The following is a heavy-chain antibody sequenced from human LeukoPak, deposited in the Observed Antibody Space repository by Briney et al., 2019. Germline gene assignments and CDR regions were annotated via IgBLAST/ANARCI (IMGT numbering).Heavy chain of an antibody. J-gene: IGHJ5*02. V-gene: IGHV4-4*02. CDR2: IYHSGST. Sequence: SETLSLTCAVSGGSISSSNWWSWVRQPPGKGLEWIGEIYHSGSTNYNPSLKSRVTISVDKSKNQFSLKLSSVTAADTAVYYCARGHSGYSSSWYIPGHENWFDPWGQGTLVTVSS. CDR3: ARGHSGYSSSWYIPGHENWFDP. D-gene: IGHD6-13*01. CDR1: GGSISSSNW.